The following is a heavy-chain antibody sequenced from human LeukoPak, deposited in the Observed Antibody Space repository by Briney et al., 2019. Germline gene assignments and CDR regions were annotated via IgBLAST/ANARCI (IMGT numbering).Heavy chain of an antibody. CDR1: GGSFSGYH. Sequence: PSETLSLTCAVYGGSFSGYHWTWIRQSPGKGLEWIGDINPSGSTYYNPSLKSRLTISVDTSKNQFSLKLRSVTAADTALFYCARGLHDITMIVVVITSVSYYLDVWGKGTTVTVS. J-gene: IGHJ6*03. CDR2: INPSGST. CDR3: ARGLHDITMIVVVITSVSYYLDV. V-gene: IGHV4-34*01. D-gene: IGHD3-22*01.